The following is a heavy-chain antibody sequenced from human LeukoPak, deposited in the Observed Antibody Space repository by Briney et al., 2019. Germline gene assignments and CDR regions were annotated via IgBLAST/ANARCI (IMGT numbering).Heavy chain of an antibody. CDR2: ITYDGGNK. V-gene: IGHV3-30*02. Sequence: GGSPRLSCAASGFTFSSYGMHWVRQAPGKGLEWVAFITYDGGNKHYADSVKGRFTVSRDNSKNTLYLQMNSLRAEDTAVYYCAKELGGYFDYWGQGTLVTVSS. CDR3: AKELGGYFDY. CDR1: GFTFSSYG. D-gene: IGHD7-27*01. J-gene: IGHJ4*02.